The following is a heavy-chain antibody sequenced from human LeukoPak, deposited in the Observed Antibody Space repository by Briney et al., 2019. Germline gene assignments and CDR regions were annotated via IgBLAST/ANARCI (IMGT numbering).Heavy chain of an antibody. CDR3: AKEGFDP. CDR1: GFTFTSNG. CDR2: MRSDGSNR. V-gene: IGHV3-30*02. J-gene: IGHJ5*02. Sequence: GGSLRLSCAASGFTFTSNGMHWVRQAPGKGLEWVAFMRSDGSNRYYADSVQGRFTISRDNSKNTVYLQMNSLRVGDTAVYYCAKEGFDPWGQGTLVTVSS.